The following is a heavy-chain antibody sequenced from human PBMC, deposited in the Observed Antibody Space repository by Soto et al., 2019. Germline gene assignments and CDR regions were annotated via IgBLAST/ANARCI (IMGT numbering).Heavy chain of an antibody. V-gene: IGHV1-18*01. J-gene: IGHJ4*02. CDR3: AREQYDFWSGYPIGYFDY. CDR1: GYTFTNYG. D-gene: IGHD3-3*01. CDR2: VSAYNGEK. Sequence: ASVKVSCKASGYTFTNYGINWVRQAPGQGLEWLGWVSAYNGEKRYAQRVQARVIMTTDTSTTTAYMELRSLRSDDTAVYYCAREQYDFWSGYPIGYFDYWGQGTLVTVSS.